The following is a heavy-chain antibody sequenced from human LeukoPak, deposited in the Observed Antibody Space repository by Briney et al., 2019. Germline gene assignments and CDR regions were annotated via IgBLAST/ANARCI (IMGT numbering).Heavy chain of an antibody. V-gene: IGHV1-18*01. CDR1: GYTFTSYG. J-gene: IGHJ4*02. CDR3: ARVARYFDWLPPEIDY. CDR2: ISAYNGNT. D-gene: IGHD3-9*01. Sequence: ASVKVSCKASGYTFTSYGISWVRQAPGQGLEWMGWISAYNGNTNYAQKLQGRVTMTTDTSTSTAYMELRSLRSDDTAVYYCARVARYFDWLPPEIDYWGQGTLVTVS.